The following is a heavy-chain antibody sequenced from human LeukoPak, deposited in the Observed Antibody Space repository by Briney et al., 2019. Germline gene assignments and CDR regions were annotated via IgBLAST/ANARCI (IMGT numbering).Heavy chain of an antibody. Sequence: SETLSLTCTVSGGSISSYYWSWIRQPPGKGLEWIGYIYYSGSTNYNPSLKSRVTISVDTSKNQFSLKLSSVTAADTAVYYCARVSVRYSGSYLGYWGQGTLVTVSP. CDR3: ARVSVRYSGSYLGY. CDR2: IYYSGST. J-gene: IGHJ4*02. CDR1: GGSISSYY. D-gene: IGHD1-26*01. V-gene: IGHV4-59*01.